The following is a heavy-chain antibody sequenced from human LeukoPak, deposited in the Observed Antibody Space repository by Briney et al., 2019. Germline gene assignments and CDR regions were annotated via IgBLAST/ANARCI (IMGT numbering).Heavy chain of an antibody. CDR1: GGSFSGYY. CDR2: INHSGST. Sequence: SETLSLTRAVYGGSFSGYYWSWIRQSPGKGLEWIGEINHSGSTNYNPSLKSRVTISVDTSKNQFSLKLSSLLAADTAVYYCARGASLGSIDYWGQGTLVTVSS. D-gene: IGHD3-10*01. J-gene: IGHJ4*02. V-gene: IGHV4-34*01. CDR3: ARGASLGSIDY.